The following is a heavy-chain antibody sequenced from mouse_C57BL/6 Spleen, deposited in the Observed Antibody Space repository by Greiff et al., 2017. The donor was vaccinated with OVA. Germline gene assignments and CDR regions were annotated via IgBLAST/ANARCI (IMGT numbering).Heavy chain of an antibody. J-gene: IGHJ2*01. D-gene: IGHD4-1*01. CDR1: GYAFTNYL. V-gene: IGHV1-54*01. CDR3: AREGTGFDY. CDR2: INPGSGGT. Sequence: VQRVESGAELVRPGTSVKVSCKASGYAFTNYLIEWVKQRPGQGLEWIGVINPGSGGTNYNEKFKGKATLTADKSSSTAYMQLSSLTSEDSAVYFCAREGTGFDYWGQGTTLTVSS.